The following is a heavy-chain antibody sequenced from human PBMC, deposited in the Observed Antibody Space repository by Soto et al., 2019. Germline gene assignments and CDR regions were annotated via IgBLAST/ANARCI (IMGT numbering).Heavy chain of an antibody. CDR1: VGSFSGYY. D-gene: IGHD3-10*01. J-gene: IGHJ4*02. V-gene: IGHV4-34*01. CDR3: GRQGSTGYIDY. CDR2: INHIGST. Sequence: NPSETLSLTCAVYVGSFSGYYWSWIRQPPGKGLEWIGEINHIGSTNYNPSLKSRVTISVDTSKNQFSLSLSVTAADTAVYFCGRQGSTGYIDYWGQGTRVTVS.